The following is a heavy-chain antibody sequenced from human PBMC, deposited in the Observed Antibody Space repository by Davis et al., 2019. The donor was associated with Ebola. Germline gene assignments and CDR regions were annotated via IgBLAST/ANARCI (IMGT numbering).Heavy chain of an antibody. CDR3: ARAGNYASPHHFDY. D-gene: IGHD1-7*01. V-gene: IGHV3-21*01. J-gene: IGHJ4*02. Sequence: GESLKISCAASGFTFSSYSMNWVRQAPGKGLEWVSSISSSSSYIYYADSVKGRFTISRDNAKNSLYLQMNSLRAEDTALYYCARAGNYASPHHFDYWGQGSLVTVSS. CDR2: ISSSSSYI. CDR1: GFTFSSYS.